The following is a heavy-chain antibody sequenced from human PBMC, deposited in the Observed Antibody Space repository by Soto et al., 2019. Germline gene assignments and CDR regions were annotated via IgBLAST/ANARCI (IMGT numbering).Heavy chain of an antibody. J-gene: IGHJ4*02. V-gene: IGHV3-74*01. Sequence: GSLRLSCAASGFTFSSYWMHWVRQAPGKGLVWVSRINSDGSSTSYADSVKGRFTISRGNAKNTLYLQMNSLRAEDTAVYYCARGYYDILTGYQPAFDYWGQGTLVTVSS. CDR1: GFTFSSYW. CDR2: INSDGSST. CDR3: ARGYYDILTGYQPAFDY. D-gene: IGHD3-9*01.